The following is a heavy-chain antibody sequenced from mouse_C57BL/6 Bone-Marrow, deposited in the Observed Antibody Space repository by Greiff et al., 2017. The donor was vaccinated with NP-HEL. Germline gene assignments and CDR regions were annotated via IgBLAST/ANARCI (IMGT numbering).Heavy chain of an antibody. CDR2: ISDGGSYT. CDR1: GFTFSSYA. V-gene: IGHV5-4*03. J-gene: IGHJ2*01. Sequence: EVKLVESGGGLVKPGGSLKLSCAASGFTFSSYAMSWVRQTPEKRLEWVATISDGGSYTYYPDNVKGRFTISRDNAKNNLYLQMSHLKSEDTAMYYCASFSGVSFDYWGQGTTLTVSS. D-gene: IGHD3-1*01. CDR3: ASFSGVSFDY.